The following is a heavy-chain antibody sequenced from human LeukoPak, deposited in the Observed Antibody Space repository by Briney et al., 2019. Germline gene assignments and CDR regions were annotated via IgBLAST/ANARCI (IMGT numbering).Heavy chain of an antibody. J-gene: IGHJ5*02. Sequence: ASVKVSCKASGYTFSSYAISWVRQAPGQGLEWMGGIIPIFGTANYAQKFQGRVTITADKSTSTAYMELSSLRSEDTAVYYCARGGEKYCSSTSCYANWFDPWGQGTLVTVSS. CDR3: ARGGEKYCSSTSCYANWFDP. CDR2: IIPIFGTA. CDR1: GYTFSSYA. V-gene: IGHV1-69*06. D-gene: IGHD2-2*01.